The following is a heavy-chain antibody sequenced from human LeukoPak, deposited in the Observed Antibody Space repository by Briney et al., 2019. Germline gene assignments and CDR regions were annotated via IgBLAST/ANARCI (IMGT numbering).Heavy chain of an antibody. CDR3: ARINSGYDLSSSWYPNWFDP. CDR2: IHYNEKT. D-gene: IGHD6-13*01. V-gene: IGHV4-59*01. J-gene: IGHJ5*02. CDR1: GGPNRGYY. Sequence: SETLSLTCTVSGGPNRGYYWLWLPQPPGRALEGLGNIHYNEKTNYNPSLKSRVTMSVETSKNRFSVRLTSVTAADTAVYYCARINSGYDLSSSWYPNWFDPWGQGALVTVSS.